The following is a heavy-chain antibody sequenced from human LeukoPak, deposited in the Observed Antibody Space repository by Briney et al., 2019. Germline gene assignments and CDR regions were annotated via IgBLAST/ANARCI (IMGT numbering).Heavy chain of an antibody. CDR3: TRGAGWLIDY. J-gene: IGHJ4*02. D-gene: IGHD3-16*01. CDR2: FHNSGTS. Sequence: SETLSLTCTVSDDSISDYYRGWIRQPPGKGLEWVGYFHNSGTSTYNPSLKSRVTISADTSKNQFSLKLNSLTTADTAVYYCTRGAGWLIDYWGQGILVTVSS. CDR1: DDSISDYY. V-gene: IGHV4-59*01.